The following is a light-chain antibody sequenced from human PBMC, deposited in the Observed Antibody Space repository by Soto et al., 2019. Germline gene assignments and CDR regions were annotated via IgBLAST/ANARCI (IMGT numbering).Light chain of an antibody. J-gene: IGKJ1*01. CDR2: QTS. V-gene: IGKV3-11*01. CDR3: HQRQSWPRT. CDR1: QYINTR. Sequence: EIRFTQSPATLSLFPSDRVNLSCRASQYINTRLAWYQHRPGQAPRLLIYQTSIRAAGIPARFSASGTGTDFTLTISDVQPEDFAVYYCHQRQSWPRTFGQGTKVDIK.